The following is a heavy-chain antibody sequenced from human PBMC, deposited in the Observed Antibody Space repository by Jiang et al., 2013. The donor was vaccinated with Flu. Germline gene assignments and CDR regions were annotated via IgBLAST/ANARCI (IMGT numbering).Heavy chain of an antibody. CDR3: AKARLMVRGVIIGYFDY. CDR2: IYSGGST. V-gene: IGHV3-53*01. D-gene: IGHD3-10*01. CDR1: GFTVSSNY. Sequence: QLLESGGGLVKPGGSLRLSCAASGFTVSSNYMSWVRQAPGKGLEWVSVIYSGGSTYYADSVKGRFTISRDNSKNTLYLQMNSLRAEDTAVYYCAKARLMVRGVIIGYFDYWGQGTLVTVSS. J-gene: IGHJ4*02.